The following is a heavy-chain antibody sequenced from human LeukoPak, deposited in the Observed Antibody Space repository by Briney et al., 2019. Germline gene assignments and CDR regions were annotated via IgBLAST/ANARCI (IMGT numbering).Heavy chain of an antibody. D-gene: IGHD5-24*01. Sequence: GGSPRLSCAASGFTFSNYEMNWVRQAPGKGLEWVSYISRYGSTKYYADSVKGRFTISRDNAKNSLYLQMNSLRAEDTAVYYCAKDETRDAYNLGATDYWGQGTLVTVSS. CDR3: AKDETRDAYNLGATDY. CDR2: ISRYGSTK. CDR1: GFTFSNYE. J-gene: IGHJ4*02. V-gene: IGHV3-48*03.